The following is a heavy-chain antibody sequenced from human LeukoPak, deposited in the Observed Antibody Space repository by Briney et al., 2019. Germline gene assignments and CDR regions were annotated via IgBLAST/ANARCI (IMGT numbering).Heavy chain of an antibody. CDR3: ARDACGGTKRDGWFDP. V-gene: IGHV3-21*03. J-gene: IGHJ5*02. CDR1: GFSFSRYS. Sequence: GGSLRVSCAASGFSFSRYSMNWVRQAPGKGLEWVASINSDALYIYYAGSVKGGFTISRDNAKNLLYLYMNSQRVDETAVYYCARDACGGTKRDGWFDPWGQGTLVTVSS. D-gene: IGHD2-15*01. CDR2: INSDALYI.